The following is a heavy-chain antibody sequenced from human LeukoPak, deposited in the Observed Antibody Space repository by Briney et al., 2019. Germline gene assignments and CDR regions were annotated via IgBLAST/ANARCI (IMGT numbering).Heavy chain of an antibody. Sequence: GGSLRLSCAASGFTFYSYWLSWVRQAPGKGLKWVANVKQDGSEKYYVDSVKGRFTISRDNAKNSLYLQMISLRAEDTAVYYCAREKDDAFDIWGQGTMVTVSS. CDR3: AREKDDAFDI. V-gene: IGHV3-7*01. J-gene: IGHJ3*02. CDR1: GFTFYSYW. CDR2: VKQDGSEK.